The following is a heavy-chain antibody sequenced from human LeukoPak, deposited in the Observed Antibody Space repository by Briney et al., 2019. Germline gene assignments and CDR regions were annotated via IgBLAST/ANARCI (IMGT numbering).Heavy chain of an antibody. Sequence: PSETLSLTCTVSGGSISSYYWSWIRQPPGKGLEWIGYIYYSGSTNYNPSLKSRATISVDTSKNQFSLKLSSVTAADTAVYYCASLAQDSSGYYDQTDAFDIWGQGTMVTVSS. V-gene: IGHV4-59*01. CDR2: IYYSGST. D-gene: IGHD3-22*01. CDR1: GGSISSYY. CDR3: ASLAQDSSGYYDQTDAFDI. J-gene: IGHJ3*02.